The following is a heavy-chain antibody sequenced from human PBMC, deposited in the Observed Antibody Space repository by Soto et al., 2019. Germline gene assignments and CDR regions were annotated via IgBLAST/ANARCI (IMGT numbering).Heavy chain of an antibody. CDR3: AKDRRVATLDGFDV. D-gene: IGHD5-12*01. CDR1: GFTFSSYA. Sequence: PVGSLRLSCAASGFTFSSYAMSWVRQAPGKVLEWVSVISGSSGSTNYADYVKGRFTISRHNFKNMLYLQMDSLRADDTAVYYCAKDRRVATLDGFDVWGQGTMLTVSS. J-gene: IGHJ3*01. CDR2: ISGSSGST. V-gene: IGHV3-23*01.